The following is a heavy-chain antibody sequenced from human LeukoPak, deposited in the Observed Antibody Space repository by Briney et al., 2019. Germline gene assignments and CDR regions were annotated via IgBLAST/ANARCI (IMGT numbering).Heavy chain of an antibody. Sequence: GGSLTLSCAASGFTFSDHWMTWVRQAPGKGLEWVANIKQDGSEKYCVDSVKGRFTISTDNAKNSLYLQMNSLRAEDTAVYYCTQVRYNSGWQLDYWGQGTLVTVSS. J-gene: IGHJ4*02. CDR3: TQVRYNSGWQLDY. D-gene: IGHD6-19*01. CDR1: GFTFSDHW. V-gene: IGHV3-7*01. CDR2: IKQDGSEK.